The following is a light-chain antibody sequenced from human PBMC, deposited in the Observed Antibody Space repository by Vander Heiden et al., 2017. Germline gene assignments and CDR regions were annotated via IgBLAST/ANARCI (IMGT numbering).Light chain of an antibody. Sequence: EIVLTQSPGTLSLSPGERATLSCRASQSVSSSYLAWYQQKPGQATRLLIDGASSRATGIPDRFSGSGSGTDVTLTISRLEPEDFAVYYCQQYGSSPPITFGQGTRLEIK. CDR3: QQYGSSPPIT. J-gene: IGKJ5*01. CDR2: GAS. CDR1: QSVSSSY. V-gene: IGKV3-20*01.